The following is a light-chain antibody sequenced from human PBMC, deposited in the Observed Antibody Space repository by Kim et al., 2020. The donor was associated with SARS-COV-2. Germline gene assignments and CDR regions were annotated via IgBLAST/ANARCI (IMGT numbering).Light chain of an antibody. CDR3: QSYDSSNQV. Sequence: GKTVTMSCTGSRGSMASNYVQWYQQRPGSAPTTVIYEDNQRPSGVPDRFSGSIDSSSNSASLTISGLKTEDEADYYCQSYDSSNQVFGGGTQLTVL. CDR1: RGSMASNY. J-gene: IGLJ3*02. CDR2: EDN. V-gene: IGLV6-57*02.